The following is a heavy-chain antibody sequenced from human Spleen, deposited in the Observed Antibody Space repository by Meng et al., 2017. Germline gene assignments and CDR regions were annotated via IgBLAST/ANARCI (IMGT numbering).Heavy chain of an antibody. D-gene: IGHD3-10*01. CDR3: AKTTGVEGSGSIDAFDF. CDR2: ITGTGGST. Sequence: GGSLRLSCAASGFTFSSYAMSWVRQAPGKGVEWVSGITGTGGSTYYPDSVKGRFTISRDNSKNTLYLQMNTLSAADTAVYYCAKTTGVEGSGSIDAFDFWGQGTKVTVSS. CDR1: GFTFSSYA. J-gene: IGHJ3*01. V-gene: IGHV3-23*01.